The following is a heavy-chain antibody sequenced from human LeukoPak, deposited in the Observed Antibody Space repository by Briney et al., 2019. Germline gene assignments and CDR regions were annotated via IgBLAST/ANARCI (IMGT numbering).Heavy chain of an antibody. CDR2: ISSSGSTI. CDR3: ARDGDYDSSGYYFM. V-gene: IGHV3-48*03. Sequence: PGGSLRLSCAASGFTFSSYEMNWVRQAPGKGLEWVSYISSSGSTIYYADSVKGRFTISRHNSKNTLYLQMNSLRAEDTAVYYCARDGDYDSSGYYFMWGQGTLVTVSS. D-gene: IGHD3-22*01. J-gene: IGHJ4*02. CDR1: GFTFSSYE.